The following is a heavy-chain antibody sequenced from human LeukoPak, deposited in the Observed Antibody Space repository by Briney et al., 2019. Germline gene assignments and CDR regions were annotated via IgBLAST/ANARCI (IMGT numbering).Heavy chain of an antibody. J-gene: IGHJ1*01. CDR1: GYTFTAYH. CDR3: ARKPGYCSGGSCYWSEYFQH. V-gene: IGHV1-2*02. Sequence: ASLKISCKTSGYTFTAYHIHWVRQAPGQGLEWMGWLNPHTGVTNYKQKFQDRVTMTRDTSISTAYMELSRLRSDDTAVYYCARKPGYCSGGSCYWSEYFQHWGQGTLVTVSS. CDR2: LNPHTGVT. D-gene: IGHD2-15*01.